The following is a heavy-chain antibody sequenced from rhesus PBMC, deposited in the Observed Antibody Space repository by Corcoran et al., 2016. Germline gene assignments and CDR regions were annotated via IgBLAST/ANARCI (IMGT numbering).Heavy chain of an antibody. CDR3: ARRYSNYWNDGLDS. Sequence: QVTLQESGPALMKPTQTLTLTCTFSGFSLTTSGMGVGWIRQPPGKALEWLALIYWDDDKRYSTSLKSRLTISKDTSKNQVVLTMTNMDPMDTATYYGARRYSNYWNDGLDSWGQGVVVTVSS. CDR1: GFSLTTSGMG. J-gene: IGHJ6*01. D-gene: IGHD4-23*01. V-gene: IGHV2-152*01. CDR2: IYWDDDK.